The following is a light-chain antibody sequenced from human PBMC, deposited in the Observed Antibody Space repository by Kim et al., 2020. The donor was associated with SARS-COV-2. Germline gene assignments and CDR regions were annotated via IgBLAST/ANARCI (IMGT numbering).Light chain of an antibody. CDR2: AAN. CDR1: QGVGSR. V-gene: IGKV1-12*01. Sequence: AAVGDRVTITCRASQGVGSRVAWYQQKPGKAPKLLIYAANNLQSGVPSRFSGSGYGTDFTLTISSLQPEDFATYYCQQANNFPYTFGQGTKLEI. CDR3: QQANNFPYT. J-gene: IGKJ2*01.